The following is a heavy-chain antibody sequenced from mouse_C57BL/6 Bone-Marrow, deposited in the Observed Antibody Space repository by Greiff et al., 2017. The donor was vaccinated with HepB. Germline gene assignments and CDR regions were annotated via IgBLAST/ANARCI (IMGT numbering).Heavy chain of an antibody. CDR1: GYTFTDYY. V-gene: IGHV1-76*01. J-gene: IGHJ2*01. CDR3: ARGALPYYFDY. Sequence: VQLQQSGAELVRPGASVKLSCKASGYTFTDYYINWVKQRPGQGLEWIARIYPGSGNTYYNEKFKGKATLTAEKSSSTAYMQHSILTSEDSAVYFCARGALPYYFDYWGQGTTLTVSS. CDR2: IYPGSGNT. D-gene: IGHD3-1*01.